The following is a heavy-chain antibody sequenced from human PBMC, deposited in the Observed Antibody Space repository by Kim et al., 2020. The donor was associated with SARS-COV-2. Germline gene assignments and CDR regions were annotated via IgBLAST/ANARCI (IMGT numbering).Heavy chain of an antibody. D-gene: IGHD5-12*01. V-gene: IGHV3-74*01. J-gene: IGHJ3*02. Sequence: GGSLRLSCAASGFTFSSYSMHWVRQAPGKGLVWVSHINSDGSTTSYVDSVKGRFTISRDNAKNTLYLQMNSLRAEDTAVYFCLRARGFDAFDIWGQGTMVTVSS. CDR1: GFTFSSYS. CDR3: LRARGFDAFDI. CDR2: INSDGSTT.